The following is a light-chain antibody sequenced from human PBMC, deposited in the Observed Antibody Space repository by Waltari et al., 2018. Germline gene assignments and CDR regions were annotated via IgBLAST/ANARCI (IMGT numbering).Light chain of an antibody. J-gene: IGKJ1*01. V-gene: IGKV3-20*01. CDR3: QQYVESPAT. CDR2: HAS. CDR1: QSVTIY. Sequence: SCWASQSVTIYVAWYQQKPGQAPRLLIYHASTRATGIPDRFSGSGSGTDFSLTISRLEPEDIGMYYCQQYVESPATFGQGTKVEIK.